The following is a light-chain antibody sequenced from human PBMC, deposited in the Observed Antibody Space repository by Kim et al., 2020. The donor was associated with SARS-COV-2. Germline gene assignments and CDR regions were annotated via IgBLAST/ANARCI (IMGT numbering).Light chain of an antibody. J-gene: IGKJ4*01. Sequence: SAFVGDRVTITCRASQSIGRSLAWHQQKPGKAPNLLIYAASTLESGVTSRFSGSGYGTEFTLTISSLQPDDFATYYCQQYNSYPLTFGGGTKLEIK. V-gene: IGKV1-5*03. CDR1: QSIGRS. CDR3: QQYNSYPLT. CDR2: AAS.